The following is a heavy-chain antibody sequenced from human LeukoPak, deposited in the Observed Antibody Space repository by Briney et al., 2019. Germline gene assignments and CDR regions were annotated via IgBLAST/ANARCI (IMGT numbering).Heavy chain of an antibody. CDR3: ARPGQLGEYTPYYFDY. Sequence: PGESLKISCKGSGYSFTSYWIGWVRQVSGKGLEWMGIIYPGDSDTRYSPSFQGQVTISADKSISTAYLQWSSLKASDTAMYYCARPGQLGEYTPYYFDYWGQGVLVTVSS. CDR2: IYPGDSDT. D-gene: IGHD3-16*01. V-gene: IGHV5-51*01. CDR1: GYSFTSYW. J-gene: IGHJ4*02.